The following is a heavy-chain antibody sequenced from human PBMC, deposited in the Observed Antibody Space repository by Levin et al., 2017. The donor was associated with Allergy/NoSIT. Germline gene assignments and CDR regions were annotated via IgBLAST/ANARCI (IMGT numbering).Heavy chain of an antibody. CDR1: GFTVSSNY. CDR3: ATSKGYGSGSYYGY. CDR2: IYSGGST. Sequence: GGSLRLSCAASGFTVSSNYMSWVRQAPGKGLEWVSVIYSGGSTYYADSVKGRITISRDNSKNTLYLQMNSLRAEDTAVYYCATSKGYGSGSYYGYWGQGTLVTVSS. J-gene: IGHJ4*02. V-gene: IGHV3-53*01. D-gene: IGHD3-10*01.